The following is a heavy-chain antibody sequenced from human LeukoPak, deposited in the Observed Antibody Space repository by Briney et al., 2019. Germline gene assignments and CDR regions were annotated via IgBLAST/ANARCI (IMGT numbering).Heavy chain of an antibody. CDR3: AKRDAANSKGIDY. CDR2: ISASGGST. V-gene: IGHV3-23*01. J-gene: IGHJ4*02. CDR1: GFTFNSYA. Sequence: GGSLRLSCAGSGFTFNSYAISWARQAPGKGLEWVSVISASGGSTYYAASVKGRFTLSRDNSKNTLYLQMNSLRDEDTAVYFCAKRDAANSKGIDYWGQGTLVTVSS. D-gene: IGHD4/OR15-4a*01.